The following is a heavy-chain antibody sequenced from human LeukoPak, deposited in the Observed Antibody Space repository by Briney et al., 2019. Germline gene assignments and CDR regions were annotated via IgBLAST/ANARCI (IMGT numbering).Heavy chain of an antibody. CDR3: AREKGYSYGYRQYYFDY. V-gene: IGHV3-30-3*01. CDR2: ISYDGSNK. CDR1: GFTFSSYA. J-gene: IGHJ4*02. D-gene: IGHD5-18*01. Sequence: GGSLRLSCAASGFTFSSYAMHWVRQAPGKGLEWVAVISYDGSNKYYADSVKGRFTISRDNSKNTLYLQMNSLRAEDTAVYYCAREKGYSYGYRQYYFDYWGQGTLVTVSS.